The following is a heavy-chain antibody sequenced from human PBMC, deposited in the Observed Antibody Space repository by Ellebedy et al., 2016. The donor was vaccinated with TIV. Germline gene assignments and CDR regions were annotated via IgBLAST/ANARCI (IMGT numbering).Heavy chain of an antibody. CDR2: TYYRSKWYN. CDR1: GDSVSSNSAA. V-gene: IGHV6-1*01. CDR3: VRGGGSAGSDAFDI. J-gene: IGHJ3*02. D-gene: IGHD3-16*01. Sequence: SQTLSLTCAISGDSVSSNSAAWNWLRQSPSRGLEWLGRTYYRSKWYNDYAVSVKSRITITPDTSKNQFSLQLNSVTPEDTAVYYCVRGGGSAGSDAFDIWGQGTMVTVSS.